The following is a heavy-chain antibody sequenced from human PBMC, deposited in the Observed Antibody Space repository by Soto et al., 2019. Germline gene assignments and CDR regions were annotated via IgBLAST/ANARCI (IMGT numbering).Heavy chain of an antibody. D-gene: IGHD6-19*01. CDR2: ISSSGRTI. V-gene: IGHV3-11*01. J-gene: IGHJ4*02. Sequence: QVQLVESGGGLVKPGGSLILSCAASGFTFSDYYMSWIRQAPGKGLEWVSYISSSGRTIYYADSVKGRFTISRDNAKNSLYLQRTSVRAEHTAVYYWARAQSVAGDYWGQGTLATVSS. CDR3: ARAQSVAGDY. CDR1: GFTFSDYY.